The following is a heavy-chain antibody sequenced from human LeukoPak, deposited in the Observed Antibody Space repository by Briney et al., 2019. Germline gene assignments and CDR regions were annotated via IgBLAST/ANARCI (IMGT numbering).Heavy chain of an antibody. J-gene: IGHJ4*02. V-gene: IGHV3-53*01. CDR2: IYSGGST. Sequence: GGSLRLSCAASGFTVSSNYMSWVRQAPGKGLEWASVIYSGGSTYYADSVKGRFTISRDNSKNTLYLQMNSLRAEDTAVYYCAREPSSARFGRIVGALYFDYWGPGTLVTVSS. CDR3: AREPSSARFGRIVGALYFDY. CDR1: GFTVSSNY. D-gene: IGHD1-26*01.